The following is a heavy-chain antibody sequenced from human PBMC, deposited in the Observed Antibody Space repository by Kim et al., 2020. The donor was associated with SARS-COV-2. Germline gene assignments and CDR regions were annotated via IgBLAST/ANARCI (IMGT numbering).Heavy chain of an antibody. CDR2: IIPILGIA. V-gene: IGHV1-69*04. D-gene: IGHD3-10*01. CDR3: AREGDYYGSGSYFDY. CDR1: GGTFSSYA. Sequence: SVKVSCKASGGTFSSYAISWVRQAPGQGLEWMGRIIPILGIANYAQKFQGRVTITADKSTSTAYMELSSLRSEDTAVYYCAREGDYYGSGSYFDYWGQGTLVTVSS. J-gene: IGHJ4*02.